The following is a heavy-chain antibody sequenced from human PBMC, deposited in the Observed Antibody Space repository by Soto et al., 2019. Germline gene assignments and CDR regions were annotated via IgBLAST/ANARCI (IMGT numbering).Heavy chain of an antibody. V-gene: IGHV1-18*01. D-gene: IGHD6-13*01. CDR1: GYTFTSYG. Sequence: ASVKVSCKASGYTFTSYGISWVRQAPGQGLEWMGCSSAYNGNTNYAKKLQGRVTMTTDTSTSTAYMELRSLRSDDTAVYYCARDVAAAATEPFEXWGQGTLVTVSX. J-gene: IGHJ1*01. CDR2: SSAYNGNT. CDR3: ARDVAAAATEPFEX.